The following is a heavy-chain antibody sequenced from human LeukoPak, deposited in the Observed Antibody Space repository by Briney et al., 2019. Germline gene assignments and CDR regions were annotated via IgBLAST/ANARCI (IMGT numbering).Heavy chain of an antibody. V-gene: IGHV4-39*01. D-gene: IGHD6-13*01. J-gene: IGHJ2*01. CDR2: IYYSGST. Sequence: SETLSLTCTVSGGSISSSSYYWGWIRQPPGKGLEWIGSIYYSGSTYYNPPLKSRVTISVDTSKNQFSLKLSSVTAADTAVYYCARHGYSSSWYIWYFDLWGRGTLVTVSS. CDR3: ARHGYSSSWYIWYFDL. CDR1: GGSISSSSYY.